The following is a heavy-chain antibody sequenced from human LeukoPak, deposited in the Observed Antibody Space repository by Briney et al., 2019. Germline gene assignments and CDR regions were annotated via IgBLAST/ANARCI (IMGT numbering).Heavy chain of an antibody. Sequence: GGSLRLSCAASGFTVSSNYMSWVRQAPGKGLEWVSVIYSGGSTYYADSVKGRFTISRDNSKNTLYLQMNSLSAEDTAVYYCARKTIGAMGAFDIWGQGTMVTVSS. D-gene: IGHD1-7*01. J-gene: IGHJ3*02. CDR1: GFTVSSNY. CDR2: IYSGGST. V-gene: IGHV3-66*01. CDR3: ARKTIGAMGAFDI.